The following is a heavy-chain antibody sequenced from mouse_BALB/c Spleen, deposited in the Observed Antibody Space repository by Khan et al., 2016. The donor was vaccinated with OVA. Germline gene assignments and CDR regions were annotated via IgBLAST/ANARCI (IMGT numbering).Heavy chain of an antibody. V-gene: IGHV3-2*02. CDR3: ARKNYYGYAMDY. J-gene: IGHJ4*01. CDR1: GYSITSGYA. D-gene: IGHD1-1*01. CDR2: ISYSGST. Sequence: EVQLKESGPGLVKPSQSLSLTCTVTGYSITSGYAWNWIRQFPGNKLEWMGYISYSGSTSYNPSLRSRFSITRDTSKNQFFLQLNSVTTEDTATYYCARKNYYGYAMDYWGQGTSVTVSS.